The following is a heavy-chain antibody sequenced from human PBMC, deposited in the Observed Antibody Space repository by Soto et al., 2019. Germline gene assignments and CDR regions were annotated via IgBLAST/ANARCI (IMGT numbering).Heavy chain of an antibody. Sequence: GASVKVSCKASGNTFTSYGISWVRQAPGQGLEWMGWISAYNGNTNYAQKLQGRVTMTTDTSTSTAYMELRSLRSDDTAVYYCARGYDILTGYYSNFDYWGQGTLVTVSS. CDR2: ISAYNGNT. V-gene: IGHV1-18*01. CDR1: GNTFTSYG. J-gene: IGHJ4*02. D-gene: IGHD3-9*01. CDR3: ARGYDILTGYYSNFDY.